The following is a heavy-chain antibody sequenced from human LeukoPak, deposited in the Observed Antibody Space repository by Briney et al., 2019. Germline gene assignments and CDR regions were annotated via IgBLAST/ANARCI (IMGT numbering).Heavy chain of an antibody. CDR2: VDHSGRS. Sequence: SETLSLTCAVYGGSFTGYSWNWIRQPPGKGLDWIGEVDHSGRSNYNASLKSRVTISLDTSKKQFSLKLTSITAADTAVYYCARGPMRSWFDPWGQGTLSPSPQ. CDR1: GGSFTGYS. CDR3: ARGPMRSWFDP. J-gene: IGHJ5*02. V-gene: IGHV4-34*01.